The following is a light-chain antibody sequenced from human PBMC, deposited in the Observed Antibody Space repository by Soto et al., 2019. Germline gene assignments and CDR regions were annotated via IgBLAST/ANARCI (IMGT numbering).Light chain of an antibody. V-gene: IGLV2-23*02. CDR3: CSYAGSSTYV. CDR1: SSDVGSYNL. J-gene: IGLJ1*01. CDR2: EVS. Sequence: QSALTQPASVSGSPGQSITISCTGTSSDVGSYNLVSWYQQHPGKAPKLMIYEVSKRPSGVSNRFSGSKSGNTASLTISGLQAEDEADYYCCSYAGSSTYVFGTGTKPTVL.